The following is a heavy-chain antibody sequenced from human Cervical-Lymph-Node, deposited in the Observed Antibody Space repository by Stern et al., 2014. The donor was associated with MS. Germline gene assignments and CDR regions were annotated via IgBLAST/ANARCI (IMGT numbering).Heavy chain of an antibody. J-gene: IGHJ4*02. CDR1: GGTFGNYG. V-gene: IGHV1-69*06. D-gene: IGHD2-15*01. CDR3: ARDYSALDS. Sequence: QVQLVQSGAEMKKPGSSLKVSCKASGGTFGNYGITWVRQAPGQGLEWMRGIIPILATANYAQQFQGRVTMTADKSTSTAYMELSSLTSEDTAIYYCARDYSALDSWGQGTLVTVSS. CDR2: IIPILATA.